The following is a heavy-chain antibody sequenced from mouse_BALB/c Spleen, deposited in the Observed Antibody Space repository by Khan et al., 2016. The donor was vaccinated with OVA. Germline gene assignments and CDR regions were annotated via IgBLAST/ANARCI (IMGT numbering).Heavy chain of an antibody. CDR1: GFSFTKHG. CDR3: ARNREPDYFDY. CDR2: IWAGGST. J-gene: IGHJ2*01. Sequence: QMQLEESGPGLVAPSQSLSITCTVSGFSFTKHGIHWVRQPPGKGLEWLGIIWAGGSTNYNSALMSRLSITKDSSKGQVFLKMNSLQTDDTAIYYCARNREPDYFDYWGQGTTLTVSS. V-gene: IGHV2-9*02.